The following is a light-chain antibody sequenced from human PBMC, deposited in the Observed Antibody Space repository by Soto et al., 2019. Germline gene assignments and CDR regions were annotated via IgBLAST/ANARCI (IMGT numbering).Light chain of an antibody. CDR2: GAA. J-gene: IGKJ5*01. V-gene: IGKV1-39*01. Sequence: DIRMTQSPSSLSASVGDRVTITCRAGQSISAYLNWYQHKAGKPPKLLISGAASLQSGVPSRFSGSGSGTDFTLTINNLQPEDFATYYRQQSYSSPTISFGQGTRLEIK. CDR3: QQSYSSPTIS. CDR1: QSISAY.